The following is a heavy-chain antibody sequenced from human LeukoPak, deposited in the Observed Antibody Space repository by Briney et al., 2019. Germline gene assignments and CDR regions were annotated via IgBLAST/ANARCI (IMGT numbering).Heavy chain of an antibody. CDR2: ISSSSSYT. CDR1: GFTFSDYY. V-gene: IGHV3-11*06. D-gene: IGHD3-9*01. J-gene: IGHJ6*04. Sequence: PGGSLRLSCAASGFTFSDYYMSWIRQAPGKGLEWVSYISSSSSYTNYADSVKGRFTISRDNAKNSLYLQMNSLRAEDTAVYYCAREHDWFSYYYGMYVWGKGPTVTVSS. CDR3: AREHDWFSYYYGMYV.